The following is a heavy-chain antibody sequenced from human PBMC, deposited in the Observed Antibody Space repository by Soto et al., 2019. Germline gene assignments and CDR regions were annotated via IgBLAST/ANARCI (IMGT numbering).Heavy chain of an antibody. J-gene: IGHJ4*02. CDR3: ANYDSSGYGMDY. D-gene: IGHD3-22*01. Sequence: GFISSYYWSWIRQPPGKGLEWIGYINYSGSTNYNPSLKSRVTTSLDTSKNQFSLKLSSVTAADTAVYYCANYDSSGYGMDYWGQGTLVTVSS. CDR2: INYSGST. CDR1: GFISSYY. V-gene: IGHV4-59*01.